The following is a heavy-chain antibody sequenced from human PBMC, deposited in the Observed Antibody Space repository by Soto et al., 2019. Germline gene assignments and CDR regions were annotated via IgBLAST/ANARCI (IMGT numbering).Heavy chain of an antibody. CDR1: GGSISSGDYY. J-gene: IGHJ3*02. D-gene: IGHD2-21*01. Sequence: QVQLQESGPGLVKPSQTLSLTCTVSGGSISSGDYYWSWIRQPPGKGLEWLGYIYYSGSTYYNPSLKSRITISVDTSKNQFSLKLSSVTAADTAVYYCARGSGDSHAFDIWGQGTMVTVSS. CDR3: ARGSGDSHAFDI. V-gene: IGHV4-30-4*01. CDR2: IYYSGST.